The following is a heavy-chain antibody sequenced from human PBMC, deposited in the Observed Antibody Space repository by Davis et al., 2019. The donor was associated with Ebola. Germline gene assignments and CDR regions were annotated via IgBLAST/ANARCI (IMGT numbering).Heavy chain of an antibody. J-gene: IGHJ4*02. D-gene: IGHD6-19*01. CDR2: ISGSGGST. Sequence: GESLKISCAASGFTFSSYAMSWVRQAPGKGLEWVSAISGSGGSTYYADSVKGRFTISRDNSKNTLYLQMNSLRAEDTAVYYCAREGVAGIDYWGQGTLVTVSS. CDR3: AREGVAGIDY. CDR1: GFTFSSYA. V-gene: IGHV3-23*01.